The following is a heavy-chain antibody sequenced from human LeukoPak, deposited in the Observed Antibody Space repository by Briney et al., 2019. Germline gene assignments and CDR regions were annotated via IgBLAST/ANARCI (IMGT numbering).Heavy chain of an antibody. V-gene: IGHV3-11*01. D-gene: IGHD2-15*01. CDR3: ARPLGYCSGGSCYQNWFDP. CDR1: GFTFSDYY. CDR2: ISSSGSTI. Sequence: GGSLRLSCAASGFTFSDYYMSWIRQAPGKGLEWVSYISSSGSTIYYADSVKGRFTISRDNAKNSLYLQMNSLRAEDTAVYYCARPLGYCSGGSCYQNWFDPWGRGTLVTVSS. J-gene: IGHJ5*02.